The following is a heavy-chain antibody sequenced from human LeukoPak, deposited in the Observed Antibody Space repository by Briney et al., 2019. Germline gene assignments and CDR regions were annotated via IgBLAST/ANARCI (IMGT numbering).Heavy chain of an antibody. Sequence: SETLSLTCTVPGGSISSSSYYWGWIRQPPGKGLGWIGCINYSGSTYYNPSLKSRVTISVDTSKNQSSLKLSSVTAADTAVYYCARISYYDFWSGYYYYYMDVWGKGTTVTVSS. CDR1: GGSISSSSYY. V-gene: IGHV4-39*01. J-gene: IGHJ6*03. D-gene: IGHD3-3*01. CDR3: ARISYYDFWSGYYYYYMDV. CDR2: INYSGST.